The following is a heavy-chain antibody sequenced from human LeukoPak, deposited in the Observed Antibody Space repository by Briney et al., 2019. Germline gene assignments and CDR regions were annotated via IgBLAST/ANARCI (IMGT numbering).Heavy chain of an antibody. V-gene: IGHV3-30-3*01. CDR2: ISYDGSNK. CDR1: GFTFSSFA. J-gene: IGHJ4*02. CDR3: ARSIAAAGIHRYYFDY. D-gene: IGHD6-13*01. Sequence: PGGSLRLSFAAPGFTFSSFAMQWGRQAPGQGLGWVAGISYDGSNKYYADSVKGRFTISRDNCKNTLYLQMNSLRAEDTAVYYCARSIAAAGIHRYYFDYWGQGTLVTVSS.